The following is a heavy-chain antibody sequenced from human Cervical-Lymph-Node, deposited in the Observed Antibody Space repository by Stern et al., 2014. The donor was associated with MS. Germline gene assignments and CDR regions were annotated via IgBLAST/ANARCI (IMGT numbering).Heavy chain of an antibody. V-gene: IGHV3-30*18. J-gene: IGHJ5*02. CDR2: ISADGTLK. D-gene: IGHD1-20*01. CDR3: AKGDNWRRLNP. Sequence: DQLVESGGGVVQPGRSLRLSCAASGFTFSAYGMHWVRQAPGKGLEWVEVISADGTLKFYGDSVKGRFTISRDNSKNTLFLQMNSLRAEDTAVYYCAKGDNWRRLNPWGQGTLVTVSS. CDR1: GFTFSAYG.